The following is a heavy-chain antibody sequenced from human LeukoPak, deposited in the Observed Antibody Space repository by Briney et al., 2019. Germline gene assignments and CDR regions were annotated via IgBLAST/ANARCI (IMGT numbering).Heavy chain of an antibody. CDR2: INAGNGNT. V-gene: IGHV1-3*01. CDR3: ASGDLGYCSSSSCPTRGNAFDV. CDR1: ENTFIIYA. Sequence: ASVKVSCKASENTFIIYALHWVRQAPGQRLEWMGWINAGNGNTKYSQKFQGRVTITRDTSASTAYTELSSLRSEDTAVYYCASGDLGYCSSSSCPTRGNAFDVWDQGTVVTVSS. J-gene: IGHJ3*01. D-gene: IGHD2-2*01.